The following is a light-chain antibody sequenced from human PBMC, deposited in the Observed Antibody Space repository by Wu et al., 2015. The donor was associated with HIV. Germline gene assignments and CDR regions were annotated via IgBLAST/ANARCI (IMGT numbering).Light chain of an antibody. CDR3: QQYDSYRT. V-gene: IGKV1-5*03. Sequence: SASVGDXVTITCRVSQSIDNWLAWYQQKAGKVPELLIYKASSLKSGVPSRFSGSGFGTEFTLTISSLQPEDFATYYCQQYDSYRTFGPGTKVEMK. CDR2: KAS. J-gene: IGKJ1*01. CDR1: QSIDNW.